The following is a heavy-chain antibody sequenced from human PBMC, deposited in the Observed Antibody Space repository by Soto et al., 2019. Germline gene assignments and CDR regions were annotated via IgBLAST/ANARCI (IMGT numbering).Heavy chain of an antibody. CDR3: ARGGGVGVAGSAAFDM. D-gene: IGHD3-3*01. Sequence: QLHLVQSGAVVKKPGASVTVSCSASGYPVTAYYMHWVRQAPGRGLEWMGGINPATGAAKYTQTCRGRVTMPKDTSTSTVLMELSGLKSEDTDVFYWARGGGVGVAGSAAFDMWGQGTLVTVSS. CDR1: GYPVTAYY. CDR2: INPATGAA. J-gene: IGHJ3*02. V-gene: IGHV1-2*02.